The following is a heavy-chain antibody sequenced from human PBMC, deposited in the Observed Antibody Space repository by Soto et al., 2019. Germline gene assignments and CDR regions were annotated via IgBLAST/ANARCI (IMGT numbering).Heavy chain of an antibody. Sequence: GGSLRLSCAASGFTFSSYAMSWVRQAPGKGLEWVSAISGSAGSTYYADSVTGRFTISRDNSKNTLYLQMNSLRAEDTAVYYCAKDRSDIAVVPGWFDPWGQGTLVTVSS. CDR3: AKDRSDIAVVPGWFDP. D-gene: IGHD2-2*01. V-gene: IGHV3-23*01. CDR1: GFTFSSYA. J-gene: IGHJ5*01. CDR2: ISGSAGST.